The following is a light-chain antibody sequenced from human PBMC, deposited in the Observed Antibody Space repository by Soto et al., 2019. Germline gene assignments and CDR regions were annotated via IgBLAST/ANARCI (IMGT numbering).Light chain of an antibody. CDR3: SSYTDSSNYV. Sequence: QSALTQPAPVSGSPGQSITISCTGTSSDVGFYNYVSWYQQQPGKAPKLMIYQVTNRPSGVSDRFSGSRSGNTASLTISGLQAEDEADYYCSSYTDSSNYVFGTGTKVTVL. CDR1: SSDVGFYNY. CDR2: QVT. V-gene: IGLV2-14*01. J-gene: IGLJ1*01.